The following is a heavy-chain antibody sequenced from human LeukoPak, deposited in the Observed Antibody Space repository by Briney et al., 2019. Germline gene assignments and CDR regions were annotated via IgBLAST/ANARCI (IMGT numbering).Heavy chain of an antibody. Sequence: PSETLSLTCTVSGGSISSYYWSWIRQPPGKGLEWIGYIYYSGSTNYNPSLKSRVTISVDTSKNQFSLKLSSVTAADTAVYYCALDGYSSGWYGDYWGQGTLVTVSS. D-gene: IGHD6-19*01. CDR2: IYYSGST. J-gene: IGHJ4*02. CDR1: GGSISSYY. CDR3: ALDGYSSGWYGDY. V-gene: IGHV4-59*08.